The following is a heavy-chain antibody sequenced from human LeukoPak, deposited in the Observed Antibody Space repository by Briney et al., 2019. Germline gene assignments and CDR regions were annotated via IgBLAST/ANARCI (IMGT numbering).Heavy chain of an antibody. CDR1: GFTFSSYS. D-gene: IGHD4-11*01. Sequence: GGSLRLSCAASGFTFSSYSMNWVRQAPGKGLEWVSYISSSSTIYYADPVKGRFTISRDNAKNSLYLQMNSLRAEDTAVYYCARDGGGTVTPGYYGMDVWGQGTTVTVSS. CDR3: ARDGGGTVTPGYYGMDV. V-gene: IGHV3-48*01. CDR2: ISSSSTI. J-gene: IGHJ6*02.